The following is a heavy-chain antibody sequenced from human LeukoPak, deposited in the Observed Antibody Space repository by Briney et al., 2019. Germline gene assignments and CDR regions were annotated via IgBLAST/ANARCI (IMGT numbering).Heavy chain of an antibody. CDR1: GGSISSSSYY. D-gene: IGHD3-3*01. V-gene: IGHV4-39*01. Sequence: PSETLSLTCTVSGGSISSSSYYWGWIRPPPGKGLEWIGSIYYSGSTYYNPSLKSRVTISVDTSKNQFSLKLSSVTAADTAVYYCARHARFFGVVTLDYWGQGTLVTVSS. CDR2: IYYSGST. J-gene: IGHJ4*02. CDR3: ARHARFFGVVTLDY.